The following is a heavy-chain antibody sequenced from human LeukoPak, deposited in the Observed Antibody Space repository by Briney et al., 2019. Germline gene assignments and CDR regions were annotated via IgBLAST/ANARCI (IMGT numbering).Heavy chain of an antibody. J-gene: IGHJ4*02. CDR2: ISGSGGST. CDR3: AKSRSGSANWALQIFDN. Sequence: GGSLRLSCAASGFTFSSYAMSWVRQAPGKGLEWVSAISGSGGSTYYADSVKGRFTISRDNSNNSLFVQMNSLRAEDTAVYFCAKSRSGSANWALQIFDNWGQGTLVTVPS. CDR1: GFTFSSYA. V-gene: IGHV3-23*01. D-gene: IGHD1-1*01.